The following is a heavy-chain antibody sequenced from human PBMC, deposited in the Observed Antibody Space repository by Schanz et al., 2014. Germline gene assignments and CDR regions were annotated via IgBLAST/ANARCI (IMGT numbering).Heavy chain of an antibody. CDR1: GFTFSSYG. D-gene: IGHD6-19*01. Sequence: QVQLVESGGGVVRPGRSLRLSCAASGFTFSSYGMHWVRQVPGKGLEWVAVVCYDGSKKYYADSVKGRFTISRDNSKNTLYLLMNSLRAEDTAVYYCAKDLISGWSGFDYWGQGTLVTVSS. CDR2: VCYDGSKK. CDR3: AKDLISGWSGFDY. V-gene: IGHV3-33*06. J-gene: IGHJ4*02.